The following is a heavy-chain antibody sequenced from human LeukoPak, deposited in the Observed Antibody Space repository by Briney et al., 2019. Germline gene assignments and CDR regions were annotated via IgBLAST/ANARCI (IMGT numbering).Heavy chain of an antibody. Sequence: PSETLSLTCTVSGGSISSYYWSWIRQPPGKGLEWIGYIYYSGSTNYNPSLKSRVTISVDTSKNQFSLKLSSVTAADTAVYYCARERIAAAGNSAFDIWGQGTMVTVSS. V-gene: IGHV4-59*01. J-gene: IGHJ3*02. CDR3: ARERIAAAGNSAFDI. D-gene: IGHD6-13*01. CDR2: IYYSGST. CDR1: GGSISSYY.